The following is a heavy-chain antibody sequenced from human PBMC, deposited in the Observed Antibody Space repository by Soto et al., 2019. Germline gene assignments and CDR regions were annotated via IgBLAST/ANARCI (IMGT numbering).Heavy chain of an antibody. Sequence: EVQLVESGGGLVKPGGSLRLSCAASGFTFSSYSMNWVRQAPGKGLEWVSSISSSSSYIYYADSVKGRFTISRDNAKNSLYLQMNSLRGEDTAVYYCASQGSSSWFIIRWGQGTLVTVSS. V-gene: IGHV3-21*01. CDR1: GFTFSSYS. CDR3: ASQGSSSWFIIR. J-gene: IGHJ4*02. D-gene: IGHD6-13*01. CDR2: ISSSSSYI.